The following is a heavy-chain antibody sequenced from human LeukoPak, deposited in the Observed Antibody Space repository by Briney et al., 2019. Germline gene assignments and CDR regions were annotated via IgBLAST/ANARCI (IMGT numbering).Heavy chain of an antibody. CDR1: GGSISSYY. D-gene: IGHD3-9*01. J-gene: IGHJ4*02. V-gene: IGHV4-59*12. Sequence: PSETLSLTCTVSGGSISSYYWSWIRQPPGKGLEWIGYIYYSGSTNYNPSLKSRVTISVDTSKNQFSLKLNSVTAADTAVYYCARSPQHFDRLLDGDSHYFFDSWGQGTLVTVSS. CDR2: IYYSGST. CDR3: ARSPQHFDRLLDGDSHYFFDS.